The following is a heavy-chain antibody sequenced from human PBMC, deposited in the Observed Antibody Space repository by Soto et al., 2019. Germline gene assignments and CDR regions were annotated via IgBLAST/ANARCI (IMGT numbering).Heavy chain of an antibody. CDR3: ARTSRFDC. CDR2: VNHSGST. D-gene: IGHD6-6*01. V-gene: IGHV4-34*01. J-gene: IGHJ4*02. Sequence: QVQLQQWGAGLLKPSETLSLTCAVYCGSFSGYYWSWIRQPPGKGLEWIGEVNHSGSTNYNPSLKSRVTMSVDTSRNPFSLKLSSVPAADRAVYYCARTSRFDCWGQGTLVTVS. CDR1: CGSFSGYY.